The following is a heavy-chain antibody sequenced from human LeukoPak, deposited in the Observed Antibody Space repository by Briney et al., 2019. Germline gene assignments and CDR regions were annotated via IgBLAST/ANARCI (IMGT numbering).Heavy chain of an antibody. CDR2: ISGSGGST. CDR1: GFTFSSYA. Sequence: PGGSLRLSCAASGFTFSSYAMYWVRQAPGKGLEWVSAISGSGGSTYYADSVKGRFTISRDNSKNTLYLQMNSLRAEDTAVYYCATPDVVVPAAITLGYWGQGTLVTVSS. J-gene: IGHJ4*02. D-gene: IGHD2-2*01. V-gene: IGHV3-23*01. CDR3: ATPDVVVPAAITLGY.